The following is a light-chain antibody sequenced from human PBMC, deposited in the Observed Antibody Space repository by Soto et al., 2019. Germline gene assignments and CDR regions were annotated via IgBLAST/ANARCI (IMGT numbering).Light chain of an antibody. Sequence: DIQIIQSPSSLSTAEGDRVTITCQASQRINIYLNWYRQKPGKAPELLVYSASNLQSGVPSRFSGSGSGTDFTLTISSLQPEDFATYYCQQSFSTPTFGQGTRLEI. J-gene: IGKJ5*01. V-gene: IGKV1-39*01. CDR3: QQSFSTPT. CDR1: QRINIY. CDR2: SAS.